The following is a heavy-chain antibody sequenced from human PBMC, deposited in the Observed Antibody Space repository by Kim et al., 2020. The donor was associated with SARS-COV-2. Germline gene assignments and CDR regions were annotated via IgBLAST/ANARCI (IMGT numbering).Heavy chain of an antibody. CDR1: GYTFTSYG. CDR3: ARDQGAYDYVWGSYWRFDY. V-gene: IGHV1-18*04. CDR2: ISAYNGNT. J-gene: IGHJ4*02. D-gene: IGHD3-16*01. Sequence: ASVKVSCKASGYTFTSYGISWVRQAPGQGLEWMGWISAYNGNTNYAQKLQGRVTMTTDTSTSTAYMELRSLRSDDTAVYYCARDQGAYDYVWGSYWRFDYWGQGTLVTVSS.